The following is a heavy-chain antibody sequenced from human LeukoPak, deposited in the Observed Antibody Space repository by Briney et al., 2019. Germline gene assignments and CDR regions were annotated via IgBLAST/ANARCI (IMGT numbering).Heavy chain of an antibody. CDR3: ASDPIKDY. CDR1: GFTFSSYSM. J-gene: IGHJ4*02. V-gene: IGHV4-4*02. D-gene: IGHD5-24*01. Sequence: GSLRLSCAASGFTFSSYSMNWVRQPPGKGLEWIGEIYHSGSTNYNPSLKSRVTISVDKSKNQFSLKPSSVTAADTAVYYCASDPIKDYWGQGTLVTVSS. CDR2: IYHSGST.